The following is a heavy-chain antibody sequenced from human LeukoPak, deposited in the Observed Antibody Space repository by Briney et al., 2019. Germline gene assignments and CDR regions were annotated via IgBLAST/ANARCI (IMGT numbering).Heavy chain of an antibody. D-gene: IGHD4-17*01. Sequence: GGSLRLSCAASGFTFSSYAMSWVRQAPGKGLEWVSAISGSGGSTYYADSVKGRFTISRDNSKNTLYLRMNSLRAEDKAVYYCANGDDYGDYGSFDYWGQGTLVTVSS. J-gene: IGHJ4*02. CDR3: ANGDDYGDYGSFDY. CDR2: ISGSGGST. V-gene: IGHV3-23*01. CDR1: GFTFSSYA.